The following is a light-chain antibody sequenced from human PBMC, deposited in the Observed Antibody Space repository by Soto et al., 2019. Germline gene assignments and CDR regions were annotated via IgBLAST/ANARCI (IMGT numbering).Light chain of an antibody. V-gene: IGLV2-14*01. J-gene: IGLJ2*01. CDR2: DVS. CDR3: YSYTSRSTVL. CDR1: SSDVGGYNY. Sequence: QSALTQPASVSGSPGQSITISCTGISSDVGGYNYVSWYQQHPDKATKLMIYDVSNRRSGVSNRFSGSKSGNTASLTISGLQAEDEADYYCYSYTSRSTVLFGGGTKLTVL.